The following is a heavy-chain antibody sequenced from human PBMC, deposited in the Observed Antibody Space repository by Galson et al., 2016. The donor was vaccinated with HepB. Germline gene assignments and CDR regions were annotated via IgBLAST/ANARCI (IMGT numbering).Heavy chain of an antibody. CDR2: ISWNSGSI. V-gene: IGHV3-9*01. Sequence: SLRLSCAASGFTFDDYAMHWVRQAPGKGLEWVSGISWNSGSIGYADSVRGRFAITRDNAKNSLYLQMNSLRAEDTALYYCAKGGLVVQGDYYYGMDVWGQGTQVTVSS. D-gene: IGHD3-10*01. CDR3: AKGGLVVQGDYYYGMDV. CDR1: GFTFDDYA. J-gene: IGHJ6*02.